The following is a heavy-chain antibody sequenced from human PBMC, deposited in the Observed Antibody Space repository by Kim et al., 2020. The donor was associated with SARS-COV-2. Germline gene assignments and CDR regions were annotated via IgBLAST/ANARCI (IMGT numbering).Heavy chain of an antibody. CDR1: GYTFTSYD. D-gene: IGHD6-13*01. Sequence: ASVKVSCKAAGYTFTSYDINWVRQATGQGLEWMGWMNPNSGNTGYAQKFQGRATMTRNTSISTAYMELSSLRSEDTAVYYCAREMVAAAGYYYYGMDVWGQGTTVTIS. V-gene: IGHV1-8*01. CDR2: MNPNSGNT. CDR3: AREMVAAAGYYYYGMDV. J-gene: IGHJ6*02.